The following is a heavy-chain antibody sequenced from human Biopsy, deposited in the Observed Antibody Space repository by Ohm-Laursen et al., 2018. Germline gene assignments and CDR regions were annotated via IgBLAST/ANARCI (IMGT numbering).Heavy chain of an antibody. V-gene: IGHV4-34*01. CDR3: VRGVDYYDPYHYYALDV. CDR1: GESFNGYY. J-gene: IGHJ6*02. CDR2: INHSGRT. D-gene: IGHD3-22*01. Sequence: SETLSLTCAGYGESFNGYYWSWIRQTPGKGLEWIGEINHSGRTNYNPSLKSRVTISVDTSKNQFSLKVRSVTAADTAVYYCVRGVDYYDPYHYYALDVWGQGTTVTVSS.